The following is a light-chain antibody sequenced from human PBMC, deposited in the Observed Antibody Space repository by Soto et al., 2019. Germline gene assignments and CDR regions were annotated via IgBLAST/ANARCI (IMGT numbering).Light chain of an antibody. Sequence: DIQMTQSPSTLSASVGDRVTITCRASQSISSWLAWYQQKPGKAPKLLIYDASNLESGVPSRFSGSGSGTEFTITVSSLQPDDFATYYCQQYNSYPWKFGQGTKVEIK. CDR2: DAS. CDR1: QSISSW. J-gene: IGKJ1*01. CDR3: QQYNSYPWK. V-gene: IGKV1-5*01.